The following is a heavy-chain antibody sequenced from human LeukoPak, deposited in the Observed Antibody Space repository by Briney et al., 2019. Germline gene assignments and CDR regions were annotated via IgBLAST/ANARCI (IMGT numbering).Heavy chain of an antibody. V-gene: IGHV4-34*01. Sequence: SETLSLTCAVYGGSFSGYYWSWIRQPPGKGLEWIGEINHSGSTNYNPSLKSRVTISVDTSKNQFSLKLSSVTAADTAVYYCARAARIEGATYDYWGQGTLVTVSS. CDR1: GGSFSGYY. J-gene: IGHJ4*02. CDR2: INHSGST. CDR3: ARAARIEGATYDY. D-gene: IGHD1-26*01.